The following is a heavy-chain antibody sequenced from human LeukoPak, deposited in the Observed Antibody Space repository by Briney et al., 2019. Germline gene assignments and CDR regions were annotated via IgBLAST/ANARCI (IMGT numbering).Heavy chain of an antibody. V-gene: IGHV4-4*07. D-gene: IGHD3-16*02. J-gene: IGHJ4*02. CDR2: IYTTGMT. CDR3: ARAGYTISSYRFDY. CDR1: SGSINSYW. Sequence: SETLSLTCSGSSGSINSYWWSWIRQPAGKGLEFIGRIYTTGMTNYNPSLKSRVSMSVDTSKNQFSLELRSVTAADTAVYFCARAGYTISSYRFDYWGQGALVTVSS.